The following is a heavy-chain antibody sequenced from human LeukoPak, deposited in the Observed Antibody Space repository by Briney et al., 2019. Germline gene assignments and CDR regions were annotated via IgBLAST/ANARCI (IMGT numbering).Heavy chain of an antibody. Sequence: SVKVSCKASGGTFSSYAISWVRQAPGQGLEWMGGIIPTFGTANYAQKFQGRVTITADESTSTAYMELSSLRSEDTAVYYCARTQWVVVPAADAKPSYFDYWGQGTLVTVSS. D-gene: IGHD2-2*01. CDR3: ARTQWVVVPAADAKPSYFDY. CDR1: GGTFSSYA. V-gene: IGHV1-69*13. J-gene: IGHJ4*02. CDR2: IIPTFGTA.